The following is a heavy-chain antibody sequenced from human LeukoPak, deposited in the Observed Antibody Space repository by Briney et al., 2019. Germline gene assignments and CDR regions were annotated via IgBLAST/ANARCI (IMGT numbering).Heavy chain of an antibody. D-gene: IGHD4-17*01. Sequence: SETLSLTCAVYGGSFSGYYWSWIRQPPGKGLEWIGEINHSGSTNYNPSLKSRVTISVDTSKNQFSLKLSSVTAADTAVYYCARMASYGDYGWFDPWGQGTLVTVSS. CDR1: GGSFSGYY. CDR3: ARMASYGDYGWFDP. V-gene: IGHV4-34*01. CDR2: INHSGST. J-gene: IGHJ5*02.